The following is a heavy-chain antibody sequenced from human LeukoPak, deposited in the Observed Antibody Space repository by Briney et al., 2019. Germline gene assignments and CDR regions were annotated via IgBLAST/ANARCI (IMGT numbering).Heavy chain of an antibody. V-gene: IGHV3-21*06. CDR2: IIITSSYI. CDR1: GFSFSIYS. CDR3: ARLDRADYSTSPVPYYNYYMNA. J-gene: IGHJ6*03. Sequence: GRSLRLSCAASGFSFSIYSVTWVRQAAGKWLESVASIIITSSYIYYSDSVRGRFTISRDNAQYLAYLQMNSLRAEDTAVYYCARLDRADYSTSPVPYYNYYMNAWEKGTTVIVSS. D-gene: IGHD6-13*01.